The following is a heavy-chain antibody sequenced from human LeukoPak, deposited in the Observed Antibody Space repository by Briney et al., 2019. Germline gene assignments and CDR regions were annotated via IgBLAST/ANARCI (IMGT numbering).Heavy chain of an antibody. CDR1: RYSFTVYY. D-gene: IGHD6-13*01. CDR3: ARRSSIADSAGLDY. CDR2: INPNSGGT. J-gene: IGHJ4*02. Sequence: ASVTVSSMPSRYSFTVYYMHSVRPAPGQGGWRVGWINPNSGGTNYAQKLQGRVTMSRDTSISTAYMELSRVRSDDTAVYYCARRSSIADSAGLDYWGQGTLVTVSS. V-gene: IGHV1-2*02.